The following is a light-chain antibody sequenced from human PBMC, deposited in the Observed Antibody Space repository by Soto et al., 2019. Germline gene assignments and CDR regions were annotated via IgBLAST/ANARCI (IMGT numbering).Light chain of an antibody. J-gene: IGLJ1*01. V-gene: IGLV2-8*01. Sequence: QYALTQPPSASGSPGQSVTISGTGASSDVGNYNYVSWYQHHSGKAPKLLIYEVTNRPSGISDRFSGSKSVNTASLTISGLQAEDESDYYCGSYSSTDTPFVFGTGTKVTVL. CDR1: SSDVGNYNY. CDR2: EVT. CDR3: GSYSSTDTPFV.